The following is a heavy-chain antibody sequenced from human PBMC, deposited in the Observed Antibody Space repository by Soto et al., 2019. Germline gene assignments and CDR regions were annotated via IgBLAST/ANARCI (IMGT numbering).Heavy chain of an antibody. V-gene: IGHV1-24*01. CDR3: ATAEYCSSTSCDSNNWFDP. CDR2: FDPEDGET. CDR1: GYTLTELS. D-gene: IGHD2-2*01. J-gene: IGHJ5*02. Sequence: ASVKVSCKVSGYTLTELSMHWVRQAPGKGLEWMGGFDPEDGETIYAQKFQGRVTMTEHTSTDTAYMELSSLRSEDTAVYYCATAEYCSSTSCDSNNWFDPWGQGTLVTVSS.